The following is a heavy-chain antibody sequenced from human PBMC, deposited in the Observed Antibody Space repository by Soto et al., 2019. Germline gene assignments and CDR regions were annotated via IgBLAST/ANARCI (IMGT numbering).Heavy chain of an antibody. Sequence: GGSLRLSCAASGFTFRNYWMGWVRQTPDKGLEWVANIKPDGSDKYYVDSVKGRFTISRDNAKNSLFLQMNSLRAEDTAVYYCARENYFDYWGQGTLVTVSS. CDR2: IKPDGSDK. V-gene: IGHV3-7*01. CDR3: ARENYFDY. CDR1: GFTFRNYW. J-gene: IGHJ4*02.